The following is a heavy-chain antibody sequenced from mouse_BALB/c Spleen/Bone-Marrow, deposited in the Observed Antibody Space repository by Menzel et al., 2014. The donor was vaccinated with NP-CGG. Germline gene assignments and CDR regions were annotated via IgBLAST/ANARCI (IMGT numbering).Heavy chain of an antibody. Sequence: EVQGVESGGGLVKPGGSLKLSCAASGFSFRSYAMSWVRQTPERRLEWVASIISGGNTYYPDSVKGRFTISRVNARTIIYLQMSSLTSEDAAMYYCARGPSYGNYLYYALDCWGQGTSVPVSS. D-gene: IGHD2-10*02. J-gene: IGHJ4*01. CDR2: IISGGNT. CDR3: ARGPSYGNYLYYALDC. CDR1: GFSFRSYA. V-gene: IGHV5-6-5*01.